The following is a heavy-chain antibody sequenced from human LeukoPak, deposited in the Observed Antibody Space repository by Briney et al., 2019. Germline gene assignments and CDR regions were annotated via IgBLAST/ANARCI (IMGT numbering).Heavy chain of an antibody. J-gene: IGHJ3*02. Sequence: SETLSLTCIVSGGSISSYYWSWIRQPPGKGLEWIGYIYHTGSNNYSPSLKSRVTMSVDTSKNQFSLKLSSVTAADTAVYYCARARYSNSWYAVDIWGQGTIVTVSS. CDR1: GGSISSYY. CDR3: ARARYSNSWYAVDI. CDR2: IYHTGSN. D-gene: IGHD6-13*01. V-gene: IGHV4-59*08.